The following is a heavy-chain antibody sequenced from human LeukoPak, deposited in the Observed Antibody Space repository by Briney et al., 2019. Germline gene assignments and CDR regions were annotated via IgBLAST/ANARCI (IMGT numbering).Heavy chain of an antibody. Sequence: GASLRLSCAASGLTFSSYAMNWVRQAPGKGLEWVSGISASGGYTYYADSVKGRFTISRDNSKNTLYLQMNSLRVEDTAVYYCAKDRLPLSSAYYYVPFDYWGQGTLVTVSS. V-gene: IGHV3-23*01. J-gene: IGHJ4*02. CDR2: ISASGGYT. CDR3: AKDRLPLSSAYYYVPFDY. D-gene: IGHD3-22*01. CDR1: GLTFSSYA.